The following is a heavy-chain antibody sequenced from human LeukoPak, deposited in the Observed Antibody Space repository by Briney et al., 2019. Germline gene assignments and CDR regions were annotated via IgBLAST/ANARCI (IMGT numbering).Heavy chain of an antibody. CDR2: IIPIFGTA. CDR3: GTEWIQPGTSPMPDAFDI. V-gene: IGHV1-69*05. J-gene: IGHJ3*02. CDR1: GGTFSSYA. D-gene: IGHD5-18*01. Sequence: SVKVSCKASGGTFSSYAISWVRQAPGQGLEWMGGIIPIFGTANYAQKFQGRVTITTDESTSTAYMELSSLRSEDTAVYYCGTEWIQPGTSPMPDAFDIWGQGTMVTVSS.